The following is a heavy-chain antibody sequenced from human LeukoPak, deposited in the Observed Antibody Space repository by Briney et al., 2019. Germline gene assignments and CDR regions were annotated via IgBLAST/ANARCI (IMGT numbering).Heavy chain of an antibody. D-gene: IGHD2-15*01. Sequence: PSETLSLTCTVSGGSISSSSYYWGWIRQPPGKGLEWIGSIYYSGSTYYNPSLKSRVTISVDTSKNQFSLKLTSVTTTDTAVYYCARTTYSNSGSCYSVVLDYWGQGTLVTVSS. CDR2: IYYSGST. J-gene: IGHJ4*02. V-gene: IGHV4-39*01. CDR1: GGSISSSSYY. CDR3: ARTTYSNSGSCYSVVLDY.